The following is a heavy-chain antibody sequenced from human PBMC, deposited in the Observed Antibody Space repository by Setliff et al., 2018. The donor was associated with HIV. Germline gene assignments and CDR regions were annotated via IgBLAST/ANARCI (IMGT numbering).Heavy chain of an antibody. D-gene: IGHD6-19*01. CDR3: AKGDIAVAGTRFPLNDY. J-gene: IGHJ4*02. CDR1: GYTFTDYF. V-gene: IGHV1-2*02. CDR2: ISPDNANT. Sequence: GASVKVSCKSSGYTFTDYFMHWVRQAPGQGLEWMGWISPDNANTRISQKFRGSVTISRDNSKNTLYLQMNSLRAEDTAVYYCAKGDIAVAGTRFPLNDYWGQGTLVTVSS.